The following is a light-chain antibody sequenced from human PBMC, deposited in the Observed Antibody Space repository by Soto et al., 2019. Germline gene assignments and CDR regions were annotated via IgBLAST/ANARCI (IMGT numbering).Light chain of an antibody. CDR1: QSVSSY. CDR3: QQRSNWPRT. CDR2: DAS. V-gene: IGKV3-11*01. Sequence: EIVLTQSPATLSLSPCGRATLSFMASQSVSSYLAWYQQKPGQAPRLLVYDASNRATGIPDRFSGSGSGTDFTLTISSLEPQDFAVYYCQQRSNWPRTFGQGTKVDIK. J-gene: IGKJ1*01.